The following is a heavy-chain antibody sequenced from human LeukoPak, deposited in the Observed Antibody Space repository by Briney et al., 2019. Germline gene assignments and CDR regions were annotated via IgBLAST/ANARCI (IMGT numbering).Heavy chain of an antibody. D-gene: IGHD5-18*01. J-gene: IGHJ4*02. V-gene: IGHV3-7*01. CDR3: ARDLAYSRLDY. CDR2: INPDGNKK. CDR1: GLTFSSSW. Sequence: GGSLRLSCAVSGLTFSSSWMDWVRQAPGKGLEWVASINPDGNKKYSADSVKGRLTISRDNAENSLYLRMNSLRVEDTAFYYCARDLAYSRLDYWGRGMLVTVSS.